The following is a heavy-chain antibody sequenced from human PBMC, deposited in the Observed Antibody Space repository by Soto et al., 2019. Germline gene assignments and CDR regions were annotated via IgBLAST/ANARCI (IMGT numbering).Heavy chain of an antibody. CDR1: GGSVSSDDHY. J-gene: IGHJ4*02. V-gene: IGHV4-30-4*01. CDR3: ARSPYSYGFNL. Sequence: QVQLQESGPGLVKPSQTLSLTCTVSGGSVSSDDHYWNWIRQPPGKGLEWIGYILYSGSAFYNPSLQSRVTISVDTSNNQFSLKMKSVTAADTAVYYCARSPYSYGFNLWGQGTLVTVSS. CDR2: ILYSGSA. D-gene: IGHD5-18*01.